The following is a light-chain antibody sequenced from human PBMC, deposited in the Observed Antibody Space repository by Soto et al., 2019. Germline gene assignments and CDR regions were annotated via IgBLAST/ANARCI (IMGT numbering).Light chain of an antibody. CDR1: QSISSY. J-gene: IGKJ4*01. Sequence: IQMTQSPSSLSASVGDRVTITCRASQSISSYLNWYQQKPGKAPKLLIYAASSLQSGVPSRFSGSGSGTDFTLTISSLQPEDFATYYCQQSYSTPWVTFGGGTKVEIK. V-gene: IGKV1-39*01. CDR2: AAS. CDR3: QQSYSTPWVT.